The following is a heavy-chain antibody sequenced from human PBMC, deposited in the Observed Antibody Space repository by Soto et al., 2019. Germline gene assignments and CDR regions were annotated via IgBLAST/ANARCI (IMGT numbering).Heavy chain of an antibody. V-gene: IGHV3-23*01. CDR2: VTGSGGST. CDR3: ARDWIAAAGSISNSQAFPLLDGMDV. CDR1: GFTFSSYA. Sequence: GGSLRLSCVASGFTFSSYAMSWVRQAPGKGLEWVSAVTGSGGSTHYADSMKGRFTISRDNSNSTLYLQMNSLRAEDTAIYYCARDWIAAAGSISNSQAFPLLDGMDVWGQGTTVTVSS. D-gene: IGHD6-13*01. J-gene: IGHJ6*02.